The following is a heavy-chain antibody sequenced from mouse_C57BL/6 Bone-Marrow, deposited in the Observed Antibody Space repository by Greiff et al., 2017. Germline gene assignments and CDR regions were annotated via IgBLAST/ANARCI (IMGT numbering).Heavy chain of an antibody. CDR2: ISYDGSN. Sequence: EVKLVESGPGLVKPSQSLSLTCSVTGYSITSGYYWNWIRQFPGNKLEWMGYISYDGSNNYNPSLKNRISITRDTSKNQFFLTLNSVTTEDTATYYCARDGIYYDFDYWGQGTTLTVSS. V-gene: IGHV3-6*01. D-gene: IGHD2-4*01. CDR1: GYSITSGYY. J-gene: IGHJ2*01. CDR3: ARDGIYYDFDY.